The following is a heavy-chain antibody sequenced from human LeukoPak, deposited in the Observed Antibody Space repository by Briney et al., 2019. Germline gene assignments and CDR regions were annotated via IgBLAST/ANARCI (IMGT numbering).Heavy chain of an antibody. CDR2: ISGDGGST. D-gene: IGHD2-2*01. J-gene: IGHJ4*02. Sequence: GGSLRLSCAASGFTFSSSTMHWVRQAPGKGLEYVSAISGDGGSTYYANSVKGRFTISRDNSKNTVYLQMGSLRVEDLAVYYCAGGPSKGSCCYHLDYWGQGTLVTVSS. CDR1: GFTFSSST. V-gene: IGHV3-64*01. CDR3: AGGPSKGSCCYHLDY.